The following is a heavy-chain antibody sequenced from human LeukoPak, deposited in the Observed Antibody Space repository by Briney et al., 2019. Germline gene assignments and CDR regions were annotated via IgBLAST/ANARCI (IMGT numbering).Heavy chain of an antibody. CDR3: ARASRGFGELYRPYNWFDP. Sequence: SETLSLTCTVSGGSISSYYWSWIRQPPGKGLEWIGYIYYSGSTNYNPSLKSRVTISVDTSKNQFSLKLSSVTAADAAVYYCARASRGFGELYRPYNWFDPWGQGTLVTVSS. J-gene: IGHJ5*02. CDR2: IYYSGST. CDR1: GGSISSYY. D-gene: IGHD3-10*01. V-gene: IGHV4-59*01.